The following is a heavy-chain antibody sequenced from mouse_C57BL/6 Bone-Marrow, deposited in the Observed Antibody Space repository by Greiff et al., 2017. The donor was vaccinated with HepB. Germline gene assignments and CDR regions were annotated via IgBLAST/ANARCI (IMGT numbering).Heavy chain of an antibody. Sequence: VQLQQPGTELVKPGASVKLSCKASGYTFTSYWIHWVKQRPGQGLEWIGNINPRNGGTDYSEKFKSKATLTVDKSSSTAYMQLSSLSSEESAAYYCARGWLPYAMDYWDQGTSVTVSA. CDR1: GYTFTSYW. V-gene: IGHV1-53*01. CDR2: INPRNGGT. CDR3: ARGWLPYAMDY. J-gene: IGHJ4*01. D-gene: IGHD2-3*01.